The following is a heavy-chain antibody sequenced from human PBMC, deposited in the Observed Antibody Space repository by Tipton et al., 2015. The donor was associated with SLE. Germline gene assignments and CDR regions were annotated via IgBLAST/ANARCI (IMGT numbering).Heavy chain of an antibody. CDR2: IYYSGST. Sequence: LRLSCTVSGGSISSGGYYWSWIRQHPGKGLEWIGYIYYSGSTYYNPSLKSRVTISVDTSKNQFSLKLSSVTAADMAVYYCARDWGCSSTSCYTGWFDPWGQGTLVTVSS. D-gene: IGHD2-2*02. CDR3: ARDWGCSSTSCYTGWFDP. J-gene: IGHJ5*02. V-gene: IGHV4-31*03. CDR1: GGSISSGGYY.